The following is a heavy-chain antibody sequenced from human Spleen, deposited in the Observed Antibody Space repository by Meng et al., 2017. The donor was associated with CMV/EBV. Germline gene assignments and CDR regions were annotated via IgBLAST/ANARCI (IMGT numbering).Heavy chain of an antibody. CDR1: GFTFSSYA. D-gene: IGHD5-24*01. Sequence: ASGFTFSSYAMSWVRQAPGKGLEWVSAISGSGGSTYYADSLKGRFTISRDNSRNTLYLQMNSLRADDTAVYYCAKGRRDGYAELDYWGQGTLVTVSS. CDR2: ISGSGGST. J-gene: IGHJ4*02. CDR3: AKGRRDGYAELDY. V-gene: IGHV3-23*01.